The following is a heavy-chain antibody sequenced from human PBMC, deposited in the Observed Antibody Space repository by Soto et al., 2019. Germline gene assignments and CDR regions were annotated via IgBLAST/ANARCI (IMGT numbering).Heavy chain of an antibody. V-gene: IGHV2-5*01. CDR1: GFSLGTAGVG. J-gene: IGHJ5*02. D-gene: IGHD3-16*01. Sequence: QITLKESGPTLVKPTQTLTLTCNFSGFSLGTAGVGVGWIRQTPGKALEWLAVIYWNDNKRYSPSLETRLTISKDTSKNQVVLTMTNMDPVDTATYYCAHRLLNAAFDPWGQGTLVTVSS. CDR2: IYWNDNK. CDR3: AHRLLNAAFDP.